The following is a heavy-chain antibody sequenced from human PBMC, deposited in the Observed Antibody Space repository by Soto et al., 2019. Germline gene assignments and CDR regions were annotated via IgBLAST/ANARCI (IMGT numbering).Heavy chain of an antibody. CDR1: GFTFSTYT. V-gene: IGHV3-21*01. CDR3: ARDILSGGAYPDS. D-gene: IGHD3-10*01. J-gene: IGHJ5*01. CDR2: ISSGSSYI. Sequence: GGSLRLSCAASGFTFSTYTMNWVRQAPGKGLEWISSISSGSSYIYYAGSVKGRFTISRDNAKNSLFLQMNSLRADDTAVYYCARDILSGGAYPDSWGQGTKVTVSS.